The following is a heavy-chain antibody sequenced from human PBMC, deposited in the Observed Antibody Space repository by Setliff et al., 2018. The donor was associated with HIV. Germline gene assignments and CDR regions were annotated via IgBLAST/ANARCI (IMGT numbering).Heavy chain of an antibody. CDR2: ICDSGIT. CDR1: GGSISSYC. V-gene: IGHV4-59*01. CDR3: ARDGDYNYYGMDV. Sequence: PSETLSLTCTVSGGSISSYCWSWIRQPPGKGLEWIGYICDSGITKYSPSLKSRVTISVDTPKNQFSLKLSSVTAADTAVYYCARDGDYNYYGMDVWGQGTTVTVSS. D-gene: IGHD4-17*01. J-gene: IGHJ6*02.